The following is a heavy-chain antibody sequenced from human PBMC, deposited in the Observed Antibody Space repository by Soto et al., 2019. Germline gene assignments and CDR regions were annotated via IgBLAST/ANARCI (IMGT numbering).Heavy chain of an antibody. CDR3: ARAPNPYSSSSGWFDP. Sequence: ASVKVSCKASGYTFTGYYMHWVRQAPGQGLEWMGWINPNSGGTNYAQKFQGRVTMTRDTSISTAYMELSRLRSDDTAVYYCARAPNPYSSSSGWFDPWGQGTRVTVSS. CDR2: INPNSGGT. J-gene: IGHJ5*02. V-gene: IGHV1-2*02. D-gene: IGHD6-6*01. CDR1: GYTFTGYY.